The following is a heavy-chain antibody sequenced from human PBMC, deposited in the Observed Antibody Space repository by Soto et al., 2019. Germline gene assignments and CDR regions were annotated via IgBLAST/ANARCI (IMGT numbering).Heavy chain of an antibody. J-gene: IGHJ4*02. CDR3: AKRRPYSSSWYEDY. CDR1: GFTFSSYA. V-gene: IGHV3-23*01. CDR2: ISGSGGST. D-gene: IGHD6-13*01. Sequence: GESLKISCAASGFTFSSYAMSWVRQAPGKGLEWVSAISGSGGSTYYADSVKGRFTISRDNSKNTLYLQMNSLRAEDTAVYYCAKRRPYSSSWYEDYWGQGTLVTVSS.